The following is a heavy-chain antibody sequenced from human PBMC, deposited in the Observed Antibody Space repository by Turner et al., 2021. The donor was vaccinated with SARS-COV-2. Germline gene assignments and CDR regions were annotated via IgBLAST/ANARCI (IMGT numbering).Heavy chain of an antibody. CDR3: ARSIGVVPAAISY. D-gene: IGHD2-2*02. Sequence: QVQLVQSGAEVKKPGASVKGSCKASGYTFTGYYMHWVRQAPGQGLEWMGWINPNSGGTNKAQKFQGRVTMTRDMSNSTAYMELSRLRSDDTAVYYCARSIGVVPAAISYWGQGTLVTVSS. V-gene: IGHV1-2*02. CDR2: INPNSGGT. J-gene: IGHJ4*02. CDR1: GYTFTGYY.